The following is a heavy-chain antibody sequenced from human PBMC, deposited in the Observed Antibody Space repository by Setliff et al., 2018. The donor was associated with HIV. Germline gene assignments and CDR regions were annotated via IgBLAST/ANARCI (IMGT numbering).Heavy chain of an antibody. V-gene: IGHV1-2*02. D-gene: IGHD3-10*01. Sequence: GASVKVSCKASGYTFTGYYMHWVRQAPGQGLEWLGWIIPNSGGTSYAQNFQGRITMTRDTSISTAYMELSSLRSDDTAVYYCARDGDYYGSGAGDPWGQGTLVTVSS. CDR3: ARDGDYYGSGAGDP. J-gene: IGHJ5*02. CDR2: IIPNSGGT. CDR1: GYTFTGYY.